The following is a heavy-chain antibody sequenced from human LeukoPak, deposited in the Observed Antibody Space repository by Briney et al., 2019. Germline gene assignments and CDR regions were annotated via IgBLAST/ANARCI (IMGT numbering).Heavy chain of an antibody. Sequence: GSSLSLSCAASGFIFRNYGMHWVRPAPGKGLEWVAVISYDGSKKYFADSVKGRFTVSGDDSKNTVYLQMNSLRPDDTAVYYCATPLSGTYSSYSGLDVWGQGTTVTVSS. V-gene: IGHV3-30*03. J-gene: IGHJ6*02. CDR3: ATPLSGTYSSYSGLDV. CDR2: ISYDGSKK. CDR1: GFIFRNYG. D-gene: IGHD1-26*01.